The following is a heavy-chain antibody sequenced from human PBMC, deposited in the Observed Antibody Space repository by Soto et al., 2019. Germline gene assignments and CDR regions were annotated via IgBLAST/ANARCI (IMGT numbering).Heavy chain of an antibody. D-gene: IGHD1-1*01. V-gene: IGHV4-59*01. Sequence: SETLSLTCIVSGGSISNYYWSWIRQPPGKGLEWIGYIYYSGSTNYNPSLTSRVTISVDTSKNQFSLKLSSVTAADTAVYYCARINWNDVIWFDPWGQGTLVTVSS. CDR2: IYYSGST. CDR3: ARINWNDVIWFDP. CDR1: GGSISNYY. J-gene: IGHJ5*02.